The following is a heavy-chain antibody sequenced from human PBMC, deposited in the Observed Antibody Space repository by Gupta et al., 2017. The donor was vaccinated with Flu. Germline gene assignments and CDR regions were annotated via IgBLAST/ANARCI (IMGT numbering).Heavy chain of an antibody. CDR1: GFTFSRHA. D-gene: IGHD3-22*01. CDR3: AKTPVTSSGLVDF. V-gene: IGHV3-23*01. J-gene: IGHJ4*02. Sequence: EVQLLESGGGLVQPGGSLRVSCAGSGFTFSRHAMGWVRQAPGKGLEWVSAVSSNGGSTYYPDSVKGRFTISRDNSKNTVTLQMNELRGEDTAVYYCAKTPVTSSGLVDFWGRGTQVTVSA. CDR2: VSSNGGST.